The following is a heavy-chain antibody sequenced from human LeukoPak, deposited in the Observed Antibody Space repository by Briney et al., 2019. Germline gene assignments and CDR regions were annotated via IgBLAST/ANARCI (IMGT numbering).Heavy chain of an antibody. J-gene: IGHJ4*02. V-gene: IGHV4-59*01. CDR1: GGSFSSFF. CDR2: IFHSGRT. D-gene: IGHD5-24*01. CDR3: ARVRGDAAHGYNIGFGYFDY. Sequence: SETLSLTCTVSGGSFSSFFRNWIRQPPGKGLEWIGLIFHSGRTDYNPSLKSRATISVDTSKNQFSLRSTSVTTADTAVYYCARVRGDAAHGYNIGFGYFDYWGQGVLVTVSS.